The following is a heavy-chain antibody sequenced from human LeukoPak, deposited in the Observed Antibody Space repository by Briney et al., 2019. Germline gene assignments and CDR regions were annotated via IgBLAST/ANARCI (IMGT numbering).Heavy chain of an antibody. V-gene: IGHV1-69*01. J-gene: IGHJ6*02. D-gene: IGHD2-2*01. CDR2: IIPVFGAA. Sequence: VKVSCKASGGTFSSYAVSWVRQAPGQGLEWMGGIIPVFGAANYAQKFQGRVTLTADESTNIAYMDLSGLRSEDTAVYYCARTRSGCSTTNCYPYDMDVWGQGTTVTVSS. CDR1: GGTFSSYA. CDR3: ARTRSGCSTTNCYPYDMDV.